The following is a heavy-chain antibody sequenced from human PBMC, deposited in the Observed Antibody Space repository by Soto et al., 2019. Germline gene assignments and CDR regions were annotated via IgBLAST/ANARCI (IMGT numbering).Heavy chain of an antibody. D-gene: IGHD6-19*01. CDR3: AGSGGDDLRWFDP. V-gene: IGHV4-30-4*01. J-gene: IGHJ5*02. CDR2: IYYSGST. CDR1: GGSISSGDYY. Sequence: SETLSLTCTVSGGSISSGDYYWSWIRQPPGKGLEWIGYIYYSGSTYYNPSLKSRVTISVDTSKNQFSLKLSSVTAADTAVYYCAGSGGDDLRWFDPWGQGTLVTVSS.